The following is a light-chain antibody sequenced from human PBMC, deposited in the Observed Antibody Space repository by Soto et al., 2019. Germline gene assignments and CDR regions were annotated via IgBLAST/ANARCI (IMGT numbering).Light chain of an antibody. CDR1: SSDVGGYNY. Sequence: QSALTQPASVSGSPGQSITISCTGTSSDVGGYNYVSWYQQHPGKAPKLIIYEVTNRPSGVSNRFSGSKSGNTASLTISGLQAEDEAGYYCSSYTSSFTYVFGTGTQLTVL. CDR2: EVT. CDR3: SSYTSSFTYV. J-gene: IGLJ1*01. V-gene: IGLV2-14*01.